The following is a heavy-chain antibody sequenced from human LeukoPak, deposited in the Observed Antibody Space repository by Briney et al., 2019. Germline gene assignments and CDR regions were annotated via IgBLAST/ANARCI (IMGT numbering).Heavy chain of an antibody. V-gene: IGHV1-46*01. D-gene: IGHD6-19*01. CDR3: ARDNIGSSGWTGLGY. J-gene: IGHJ4*02. CDR1: GYTFTSHC. CDR2: IHPSDGVT. Sequence: ASVTVSCKASGYTFTSHCIHWVRQAPGQGLEWMGLIHPSDGVTTYAQNFQGRVTVTRDTSTSTVYMELSSLRSEDTAVYYCARDNIGSSGWTGLGYWGQGNLVTVSS.